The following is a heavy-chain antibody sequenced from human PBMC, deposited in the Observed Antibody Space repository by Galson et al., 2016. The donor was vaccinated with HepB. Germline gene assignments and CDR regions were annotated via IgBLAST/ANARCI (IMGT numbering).Heavy chain of an antibody. CDR1: GFTFSSYA. CDR3: ARGRRQCSGASCYSYYFDY. J-gene: IGHJ4*02. Sequence: SLRLSCAASGFTFSSYAINWVRQAPGKGLEWVSGISSSGDRTYYADSMKGRFTISRDNSKNTVYLQVNSLRAEDTAVYYCARGRRQCSGASCYSYYFDYWGQGTLVTVSS. CDR2: ISSSGDRT. V-gene: IGHV3-23*01. D-gene: IGHD2-15*01.